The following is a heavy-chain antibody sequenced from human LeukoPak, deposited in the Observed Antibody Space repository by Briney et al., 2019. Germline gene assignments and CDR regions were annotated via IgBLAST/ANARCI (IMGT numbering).Heavy chain of an antibody. V-gene: IGHV4-34*01. D-gene: IGHD3-22*01. CDR3: ARGGRRDYYDSSGYPQDSDY. J-gene: IGHJ4*02. Sequence: SETLSLTCAVYGGSFSGYYWSWIRQPPGKGLEWIGEINHSGSTNYNPSLKSRVTISVDTSKNQFSLKLSSVTAADTAVYYCARGGRRDYYDSSGYPQDSDYWGQGTLVTVSS. CDR2: INHSGST. CDR1: GGSFSGYY.